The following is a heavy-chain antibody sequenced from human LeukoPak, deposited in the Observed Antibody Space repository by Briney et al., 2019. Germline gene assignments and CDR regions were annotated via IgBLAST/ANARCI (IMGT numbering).Heavy chain of an antibody. D-gene: IGHD2-21*01. V-gene: IGHV2-5*02. Sequence: SGPTLICTIPTGSITSRIYGCAFSTHGVGVGWIRQPPGKALEWLSLIYWDDDKRYSPSLKSRLTITKDTSKNQAVPTMTNMDPLDTVTFYCAHRRGDSSPFYCWGQVTLVTVSS. CDR3: AHRRGDSSPFYC. J-gene: IGHJ4*02. CDR1: GCAFSTHGVG. CDR2: IYWDDDK.